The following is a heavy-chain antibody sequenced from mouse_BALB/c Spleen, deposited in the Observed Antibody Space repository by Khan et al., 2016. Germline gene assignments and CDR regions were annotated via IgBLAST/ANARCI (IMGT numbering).Heavy chain of an antibody. D-gene: IGHD2-14*01. CDR2: IYPGDGDT. V-gene: IGHV1-80*01. J-gene: IGHJ3*01. CDR3: ARGTPFAN. CDR1: GFAFSSYW. Sequence: QVQLKESGPELVRPGSSVKISCKASGFAFSSYWMNWVKQRPGQGLEWIGQIYPGDGDTNYNGKFKGKATLTADKSSSTAYMQLSSLTSEDSAVYFCARGTPFANWGQGTLVTVSA.